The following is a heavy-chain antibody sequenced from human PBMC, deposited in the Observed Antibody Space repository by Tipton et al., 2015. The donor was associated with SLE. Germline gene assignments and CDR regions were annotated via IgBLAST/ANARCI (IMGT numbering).Heavy chain of an antibody. J-gene: IGHJ6*03. CDR3: AREGCSSTSCYGYYYMDV. CDR1: GGSISSYY. CDR2: IHHSGSA. D-gene: IGHD2-2*01. Sequence: TLSLTCTVSGGSISSYYWSWIRQPPGKGLEWIGYIHHSGSANYNPSLKSRVTISVDTSKNQFSLKLSSVTAADTAVYYCAREGCSSTSCYGYYYMDVWGKGTTVTVSS. V-gene: IGHV4-59*12.